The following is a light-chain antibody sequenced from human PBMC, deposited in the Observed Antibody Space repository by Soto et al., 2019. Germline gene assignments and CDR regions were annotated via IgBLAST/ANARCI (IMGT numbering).Light chain of an antibody. CDR2: GVS. V-gene: IGLV2-14*01. Sequence: ALAQPASVSGSPGQSITISCTGTSSDVGGYNYVSWYQQYPGKAPKLMIYGVSYRPSGVSNRFSGSKSGNTASLTISGLQAEDEADYYCNSYAGSSYVFGTGTKVTVL. J-gene: IGLJ1*01. CDR1: SSDVGGYNY. CDR3: NSYAGSSYV.